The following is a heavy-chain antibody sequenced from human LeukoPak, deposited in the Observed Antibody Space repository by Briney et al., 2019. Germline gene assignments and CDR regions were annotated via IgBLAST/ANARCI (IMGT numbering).Heavy chain of an antibody. CDR3: IRVTQLYYFDS. CDR2: ISGSGGST. D-gene: IGHD1-1*01. V-gene: IGHV3-23*01. CDR1: GFTFSSYG. Sequence: PGGSLRLSCAASGFTFSSYGMSWVRQAPGKGLEWVSAISGSGGSTYYADSVKGRFTISRDNSKNSLYLQMNSLKTEDTAVYYCIRVTQLYYFDSWGQGTLVTVSS. J-gene: IGHJ4*02.